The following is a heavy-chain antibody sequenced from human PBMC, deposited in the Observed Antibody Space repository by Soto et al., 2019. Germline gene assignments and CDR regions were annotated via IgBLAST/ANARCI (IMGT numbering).Heavy chain of an antibody. CDR1: GFTFSSYG. J-gene: IGHJ4*02. CDR3: ARGSYYDILTGYCRSQSNDY. CDR2: IWYDGSNK. Sequence: GGSLRLSCAASGFTFSSYGMHWVRQAPGKGLEWVAVIWYDGSNKYYADSVKGRFTISRDNSKNTLYLQMNSLRAEDRAVYYCARGSYYDILTGYCRSQSNDYWGQGTLVTVSS. D-gene: IGHD3-9*01. V-gene: IGHV3-33*01.